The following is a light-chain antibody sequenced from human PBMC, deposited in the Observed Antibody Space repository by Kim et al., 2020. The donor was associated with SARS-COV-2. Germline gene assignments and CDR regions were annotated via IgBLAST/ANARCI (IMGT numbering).Light chain of an antibody. CDR3: ALYMGSAFWV. CDR2: NTN. J-gene: IGLJ3*02. Sequence: GGTVTLTCGLSSGSVSTGYYPSWHQQSPGQAPRTLMYNTNIRSSGVPDRFSGAILGNKSALTITGAQADDECDYYCALYMGSAFWVFGGGTQLTVL. V-gene: IGLV8-61*01. CDR1: SGSVSTGYY.